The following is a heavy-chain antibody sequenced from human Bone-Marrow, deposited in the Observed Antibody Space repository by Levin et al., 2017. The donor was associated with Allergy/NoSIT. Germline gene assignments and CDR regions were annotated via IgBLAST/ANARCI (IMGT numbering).Heavy chain of an antibody. J-gene: IGHJ6*02. V-gene: IGHV3-74*01. CDR1: GFTFSSYW. Sequence: GGSLRLSCAASGFTFSSYWMHWVRQAPGKGLVWVSRINSDGSSTSYADSVKGRFTISRGNAKNTLYLQMNSLRAEDTAVYYCARNGKGNHGYCSSTSCSFYYYGMDVWGQGTTVTVSS. CDR2: INSDGSST. D-gene: IGHD2-2*01. CDR3: ARNGKGNHGYCSSTSCSFYYYGMDV.